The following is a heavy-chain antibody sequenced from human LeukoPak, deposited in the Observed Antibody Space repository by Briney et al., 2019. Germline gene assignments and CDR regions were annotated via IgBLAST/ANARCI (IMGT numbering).Heavy chain of an antibody. V-gene: IGHV4-30-2*01. CDR2: IYHSGST. CDR1: GGSISSGGYS. Sequence: PSATLYLTCAVSGGSISSGGYSWSWIRQPPGKGLEWMGNIYHSGSTYDNQSLKSRVPISVDRSKNQFSLKLSSVTAADTAVYYCARGLRYYDSSGYYSLGFDIWGQGTMVTVSS. J-gene: IGHJ3*02. D-gene: IGHD3-22*01. CDR3: ARGLRYYDSSGYYSLGFDI.